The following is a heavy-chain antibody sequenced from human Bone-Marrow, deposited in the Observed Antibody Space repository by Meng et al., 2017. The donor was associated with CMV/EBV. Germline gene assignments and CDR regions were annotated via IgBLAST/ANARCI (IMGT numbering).Heavy chain of an antibody. D-gene: IGHD4-11*01. CDR2: INHSGST. CDR3: LLYSNYVKY. CDR1: GGSFSGHY. Sequence: TLALTCAVYGGSFSGHYWSWLRQPPGKGLEWIGEINHSGSTNYNPSLKSRVTKSVDTSKNQFSLKLSPVTAADKAVYYCLLYSNYVKYWGQGTRVTVSS. J-gene: IGHJ4*02. V-gene: IGHV4-34*03.